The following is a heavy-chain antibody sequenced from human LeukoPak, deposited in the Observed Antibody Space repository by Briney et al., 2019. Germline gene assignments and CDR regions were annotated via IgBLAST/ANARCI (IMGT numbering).Heavy chain of an antibody. J-gene: IGHJ5*02. CDR2: IYYSGST. V-gene: IGHV4-59*08. D-gene: IGHD3-10*01. CDR3: ARRGYYGSGTYFYSWFDP. Sequence: SETLSLTCTVSGGSISSSYWSWIRQPPGKGLEWIGYIYYSGSTNYNPSLKSRVTISVDTSKNQFSLKLNSVTAADTAVYYCARRGYYGSGTYFYSWFDPWGQGTLVTVSS. CDR1: GGSISSSY.